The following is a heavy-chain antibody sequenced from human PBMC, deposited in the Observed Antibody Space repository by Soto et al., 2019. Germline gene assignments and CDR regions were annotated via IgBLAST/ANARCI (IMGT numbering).Heavy chain of an antibody. Sequence: QVQLQESGPGLVQPSETLSLTCTVSGGSITGYYWSWIRQPPGKGPEWIGNIHYSGGTNYNPSLKSRVTISVDTSKNQFSLRLSSVTAAETAVYYCARHSYYSNPLRFDPWGQGTLVTVSS. J-gene: IGHJ5*02. CDR2: IHYSGGT. D-gene: IGHD4-4*01. CDR3: ARHSYYSNPLRFDP. CDR1: GGSITGYY. V-gene: IGHV4-59*08.